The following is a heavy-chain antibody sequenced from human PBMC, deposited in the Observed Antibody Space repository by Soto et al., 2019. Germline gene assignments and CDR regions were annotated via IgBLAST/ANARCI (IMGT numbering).Heavy chain of an antibody. J-gene: IGHJ6*02. Sequence: ASVKVSCKASGYTFTGYYMHWVRQAPGQGLEWMGWINPNSGGTNYAQKFQGRVTMTGDTSISTAYMELSRLRSDDTAVYYCARGVVVTAKYYYYYYGMDVWGQGTTVTVSS. CDR3: ARGVVVTAKYYYYYYGMDV. CDR2: INPNSGGT. D-gene: IGHD2-21*02. CDR1: GYTFTGYY. V-gene: IGHV1-2*02.